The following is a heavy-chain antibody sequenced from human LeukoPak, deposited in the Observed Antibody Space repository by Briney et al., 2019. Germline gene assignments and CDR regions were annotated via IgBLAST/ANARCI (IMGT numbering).Heavy chain of an antibody. Sequence: ASVKVSCKASGYTFTDHYMNWVRQAPGQGLEWLGGIMPLFGTAGYAQKLQGRATITKDESTRTVYLELTSLTSDDTAVYYCARDVHGDYGSGWFDPWGQGTLVSVSS. V-gene: IGHV1-69*05. CDR3: ARDVHGDYGSGWFDP. J-gene: IGHJ5*02. CDR1: GYTFTDHY. D-gene: IGHD4-17*01. CDR2: IMPLFGTA.